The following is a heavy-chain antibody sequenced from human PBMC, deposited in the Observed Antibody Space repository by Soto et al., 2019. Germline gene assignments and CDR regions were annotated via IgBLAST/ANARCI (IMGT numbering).Heavy chain of an antibody. CDR1: GFTFSSYW. J-gene: IGHJ5*02. D-gene: IGHD2-21*02. Sequence: PGGSLRLSCAASGFTFSSYWMSWVRQAPGKGLEWVANIKQDGSEKYYVDSVKGRFTISRDNAKNSLYLQMNSLRAEDTAVYYCARDSPTGPPLYCGGDCSIDPWGQGTLVTVSS. CDR3: ARDSPTGPPLYCGGDCSIDP. V-gene: IGHV3-7*01. CDR2: IKQDGSEK.